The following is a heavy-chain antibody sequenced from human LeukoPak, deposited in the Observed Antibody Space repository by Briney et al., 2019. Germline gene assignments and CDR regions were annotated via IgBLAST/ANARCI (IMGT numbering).Heavy chain of an antibody. Sequence: GGSLRLSCAASGFTFSSYEMIWVRQAPGKGLQWVSTIGSDGHIYYEDSVKGRFTISRDNAKNSLYLQMNSLRAEDTAVYYCAREGGGLLWFGELTQSGPYFDYWGQGTLVTVSS. D-gene: IGHD3-10*01. V-gene: IGHV3-69-1*02. J-gene: IGHJ4*02. CDR3: AREGGGLLWFGELTQSGPYFDY. CDR1: GFTFSSYE. CDR2: IGSDGHI.